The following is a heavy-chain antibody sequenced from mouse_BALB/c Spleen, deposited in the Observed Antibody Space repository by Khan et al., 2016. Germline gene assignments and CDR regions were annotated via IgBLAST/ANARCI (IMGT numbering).Heavy chain of an antibody. D-gene: IGHD1-1*01. CDR2: IDPENGDT. CDR3: NYYGYFDY. Sequence: VQLQQSGAELVRSGASVKLSCTAPGFNIKDYYMHWVKQRHEQGLEWIGWIDPENGDTEYAPKFQGKATMTADTSSNTAYLQLSSLTSEDTDVYYFNYYGYFDYWGHGTTLTVSS. CDR1: GFNIKDYY. V-gene: IGHV14-4*02. J-gene: IGHJ2*01.